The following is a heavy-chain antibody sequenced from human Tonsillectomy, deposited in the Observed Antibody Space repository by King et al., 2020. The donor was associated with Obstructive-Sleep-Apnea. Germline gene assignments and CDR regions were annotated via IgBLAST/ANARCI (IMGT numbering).Heavy chain of an antibody. V-gene: IGHV4-34*01. CDR1: GGPFSGYY. CDR3: AHTWMQLWIDRGPFFDY. J-gene: IGHJ4*02. Sequence: VQLQQWGAGLLKPSETLSLTCAVYGGPFSGYYWSWIRQSPGKGLEWTGEINHSGSTNYNPSLKSRVTIPVDTSRNQFSLKLTSVTASDTAVYYCAHTWMQLWIDRGPFFDYWGRGTLVTVSS. D-gene: IGHD5-18*01. CDR2: INHSGST.